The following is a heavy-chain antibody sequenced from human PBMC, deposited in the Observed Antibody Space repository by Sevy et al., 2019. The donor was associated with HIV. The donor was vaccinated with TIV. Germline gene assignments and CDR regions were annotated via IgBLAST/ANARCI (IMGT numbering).Heavy chain of an antibody. J-gene: IGHJ5*02. CDR2: IIYDGSKK. CDR3: ARDQHDYAGNVRTGWFDP. Sequence: GGSLRLSCAASGFTFSSYAMHWVRQAPGKGLEWVADIIYDGSKKYYADSVKGRFTISSDNSKNTLYLQMNSLRAEDTAVYYCARDQHDYAGNVRTGWFDPWGQGTLVTVSS. D-gene: IGHD4-17*01. CDR1: GFTFSSYA. V-gene: IGHV3-30-3*01.